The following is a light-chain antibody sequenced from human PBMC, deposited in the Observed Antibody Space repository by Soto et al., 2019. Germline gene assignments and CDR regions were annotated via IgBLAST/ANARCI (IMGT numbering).Light chain of an antibody. CDR3: QQYFEWPPMT. V-gene: IGKV3-15*01. J-gene: IGKJ1*01. Sequence: EIVMTQSPVTLSVSPGERATLSCKVRETVATNLAWYQQKPGQAPRLLISGASTRAAGISDRFRGSGSGTEFTLTISSLRSEDSAIYYCQQYFEWPPMTFGQGTKVDIK. CDR2: GAS. CDR1: ETVATN.